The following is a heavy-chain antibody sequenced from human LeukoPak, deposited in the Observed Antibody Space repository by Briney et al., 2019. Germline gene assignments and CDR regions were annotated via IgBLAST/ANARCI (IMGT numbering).Heavy chain of an antibody. V-gene: IGHV4-30-2*01. Sequence: SETLSLTCTVSGGSISSGGCYWSWIRQPPGKGLEWIGYIYHSGSTYYNPSLKSRVTISVDRSKNQFSLKLRSVTAADTAVYYCARDRGTGDWFDPWGQGTLVTVSS. CDR2: IYHSGST. J-gene: IGHJ5*02. CDR3: ARDRGTGDWFDP. D-gene: IGHD7-27*01. CDR1: GGSISSGGCY.